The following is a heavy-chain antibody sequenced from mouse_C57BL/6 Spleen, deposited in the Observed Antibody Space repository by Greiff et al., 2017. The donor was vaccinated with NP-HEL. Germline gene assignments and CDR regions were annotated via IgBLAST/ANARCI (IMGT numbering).Heavy chain of an antibody. Sequence: QVQLQQPGAELVKPGASVKLSCKASGYTFTSYWMHWVKQRPGQGLEWIGMIHPNSGSTNYNEKFKSKATLTVDKSSSTAYMQLSSLTSEDSAVYYCATYDDDDYAMDYWGQGTSVTVSS. CDR1: GYTFTSYW. J-gene: IGHJ4*01. V-gene: IGHV1-64*01. CDR2: IHPNSGST. CDR3: ATYDDDDYAMDY. D-gene: IGHD2-4*01.